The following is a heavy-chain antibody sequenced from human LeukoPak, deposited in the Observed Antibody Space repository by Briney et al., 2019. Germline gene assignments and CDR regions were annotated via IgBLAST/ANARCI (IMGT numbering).Heavy chain of an antibody. Sequence: PSETLSLTCTVSGASISSYYWSWIRQPPGKGLEWIGNFYYNGTTNYNPSLRSRVTISVDTSKNQFSLKLTSVTAADTAVYYCARESGSGGSCPDYWGQGTLVTVSS. CDR2: FYYNGTT. J-gene: IGHJ4*02. V-gene: IGHV4-59*01. CDR1: GASISSYY. D-gene: IGHD2-15*01. CDR3: ARESGSGGSCPDY.